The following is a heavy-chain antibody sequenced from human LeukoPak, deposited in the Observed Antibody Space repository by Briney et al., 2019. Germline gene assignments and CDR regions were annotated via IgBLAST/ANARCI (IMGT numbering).Heavy chain of an antibody. CDR1: GFTFSSYA. CDR3: AKDLGQQLAFNWFDP. V-gene: IGHV3-23*01. D-gene: IGHD6-13*01. CDR2: ISGSGGST. Sequence: PGXXXXLSCAASGFTFSSYAMSWVRQAPGKGLEWVSAISGSGGSTYYADSVKGLFTISRDNSKNTLYLQMNSLRAEDTAVYYCAKDLGQQLAFNWFDPWGQGTLVTVSS. J-gene: IGHJ5*02.